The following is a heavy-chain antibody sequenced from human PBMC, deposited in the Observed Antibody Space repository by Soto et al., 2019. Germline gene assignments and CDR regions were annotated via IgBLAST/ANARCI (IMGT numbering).Heavy chain of an antibody. D-gene: IGHD4-17*01. CDR1: GYTFTSYD. Sequence: ASVKVSCTASGYTFTSYDINWVRQATGQGLEWMGWMNPNSGNTGYAQKFQGRVTMTRNTSISTAYMELSSLRSEDTAVYYCASGTTVVRSDYYYYGMDVWGQGTTVTVSS. J-gene: IGHJ6*02. CDR3: ASGTTVVRSDYYYYGMDV. V-gene: IGHV1-8*01. CDR2: MNPNSGNT.